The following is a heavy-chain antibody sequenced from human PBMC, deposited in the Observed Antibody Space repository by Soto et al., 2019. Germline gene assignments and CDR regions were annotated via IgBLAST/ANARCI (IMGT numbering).Heavy chain of an antibody. CDR2: IWYDGSNK. J-gene: IGHJ4*02. V-gene: IGHV3-33*01. CDR3: ARVSGSTGFDY. Sequence: QVQLVESGGGVVQPGRSLRLSCAASGFTFSSYGMHWVRQAPGKGLEWVAVIWYDGSNKYYADSVKGRFTISRDNSKNTLYLQMNSLRAEDTAVYSCARVSGSTGFDYWGQGTLVTVSS. CDR1: GFTFSSYG. D-gene: IGHD4-17*01.